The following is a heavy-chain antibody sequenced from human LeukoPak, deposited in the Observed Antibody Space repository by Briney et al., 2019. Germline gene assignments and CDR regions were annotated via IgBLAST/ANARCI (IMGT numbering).Heavy chain of an antibody. CDR3: ARLGSFQGYYYDSSGLDY. Sequence: QSGGSLRLSWAASGFTFSSFPMSWVRQAPGKGLEWVSAISGSGGGTIYADSVKGRFTISRDNSKNTLYMQMNSLRAEDTAVYYCARLGSFQGYYYDSSGLDYWGQGTLVTVSS. D-gene: IGHD3-22*01. CDR1: GFTFSSFP. J-gene: IGHJ4*02. CDR2: ISGSGGGT. V-gene: IGHV3-23*01.